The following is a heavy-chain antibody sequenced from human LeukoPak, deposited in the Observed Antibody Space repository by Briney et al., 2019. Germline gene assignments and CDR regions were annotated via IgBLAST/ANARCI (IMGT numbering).Heavy chain of an antibody. CDR2: ISAYNGNT. CDR3: ARGRRGFSGWYDYFDY. CDR1: GYTFTSYG. V-gene: IGHV1-18*01. D-gene: IGHD6-19*01. Sequence: GASVKVSCKASGYTFTSYGISWVRQAPGQGLEWMGWISAYNGNTNYAQKLQGRVTITRNTSISTAYMELSSLRSEDTAVYYCARGRRGFSGWYDYFDYWGQGTLVTVSS. J-gene: IGHJ4*02.